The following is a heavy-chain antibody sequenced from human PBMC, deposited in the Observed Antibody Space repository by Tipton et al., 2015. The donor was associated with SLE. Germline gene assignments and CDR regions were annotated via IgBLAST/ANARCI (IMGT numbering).Heavy chain of an antibody. V-gene: IGHV4-34*01. CDR1: GGSFSGYY. Sequence: TLSLTCAVYGGSFSGYYWSWIRQPPGKGLEWIGELSPSGSINYNPSLKSRVTISVDTSKNQFSLNVSSVTAADTAVYYCASWYSSSWYYFDYWGQGTLVTVSS. CDR3: ASWYSSSWYYFDY. D-gene: IGHD6-13*01. CDR2: LSPSGSI. J-gene: IGHJ4*02.